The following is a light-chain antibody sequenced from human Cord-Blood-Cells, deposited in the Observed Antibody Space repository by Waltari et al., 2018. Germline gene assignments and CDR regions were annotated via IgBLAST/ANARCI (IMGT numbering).Light chain of an antibody. CDR2: QDS. Sequence: SYELTQPPSVSVSPGQTASITCSGDKLVDKYACWYQQKPGQSPVLVIYQDSKRPSGIPERFDGSNSGNTATLTISGTQAMDEADYYCQAWDSSTVVFGGGTKLTVL. CDR1: KLVDKY. V-gene: IGLV3-1*01. J-gene: IGLJ2*01. CDR3: QAWDSSTVV.